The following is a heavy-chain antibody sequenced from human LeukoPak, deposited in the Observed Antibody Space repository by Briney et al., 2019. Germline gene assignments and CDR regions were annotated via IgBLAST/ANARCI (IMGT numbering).Heavy chain of an antibody. D-gene: IGHD4-17*01. CDR1: GFTLNDYT. V-gene: IGHV3-21*01. CDR2: INSGSTYI. Sequence: GGSLRLSCAASGFTLNDYTINWVRQPPGKGLEWVSSINSGSTYIFYAESVEGRFTLSRDNAKNSLYLQMSSLRAEDTAVYYCARGGDYDDYWGQGTLVTVSS. J-gene: IGHJ4*02. CDR3: ARGGDYDDY.